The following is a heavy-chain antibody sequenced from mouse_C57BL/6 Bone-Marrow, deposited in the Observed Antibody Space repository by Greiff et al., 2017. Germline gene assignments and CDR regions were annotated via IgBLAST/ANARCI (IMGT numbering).Heavy chain of an antibody. V-gene: IGHV1-64*01. Sequence: KFKSEATLSVDKSSRTAYMELSSLTSEDSAVYYCARSYDYDDYTMDYWGQGTSVTVSS. J-gene: IGHJ4*01. CDR3: ARSYDYDDYTMDY. D-gene: IGHD2-4*01.